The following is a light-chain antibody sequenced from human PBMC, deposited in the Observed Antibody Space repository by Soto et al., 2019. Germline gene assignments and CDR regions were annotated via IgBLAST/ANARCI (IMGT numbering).Light chain of an antibody. CDR1: QSVSIS. CDR2: AAS. J-gene: IGKJ5*01. Sequence: EIVMTQSPATLSVSPGQRATLSCRASQSVSISLAWYQQKPGQAPRLLIYAASTRATGIPDRFSGSGSGTDFTLTISSLQSEDFAVYYCQQYNNWPSTFGQGTRLEIK. V-gene: IGKV3-15*01. CDR3: QQYNNWPST.